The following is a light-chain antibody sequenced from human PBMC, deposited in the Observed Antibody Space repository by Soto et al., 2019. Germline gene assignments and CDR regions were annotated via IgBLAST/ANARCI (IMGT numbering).Light chain of an antibody. J-gene: IGLJ1*01. CDR1: GSYNF. CDR2: EVS. CDR3: CSDACRSTYV. Sequence: QSALTQPASVSGSPGQSITISCTVGSYNFVSWYQQHPGKAPKVLIYEVSKRPSGVSDRFSGSKSGNTASLTISGLQAEDEADYYCCSDACRSTYVFGTGTKVTVL. V-gene: IGLV2-23*02.